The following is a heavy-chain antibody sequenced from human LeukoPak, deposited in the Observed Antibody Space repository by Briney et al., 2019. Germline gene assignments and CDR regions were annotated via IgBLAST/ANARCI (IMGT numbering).Heavy chain of an antibody. D-gene: IGHD3-22*01. Sequence: PGGSLRLSCAASGFTFSSYTMSWVRQAPGKGLEWVSGISGGDGSTYYADSVKGRFTISRDNSKNTLYLQMNSLRAEDTAVYYCAKDRVPVTMIWGQGTLVTVSS. V-gene: IGHV3-23*01. CDR1: GFTFSSYT. CDR3: AKDRVPVTMI. J-gene: IGHJ4*02. CDR2: ISGGDGST.